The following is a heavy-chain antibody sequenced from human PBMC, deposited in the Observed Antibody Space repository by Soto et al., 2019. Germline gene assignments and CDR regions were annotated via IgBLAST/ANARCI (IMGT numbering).Heavy chain of an antibody. CDR2: IWFDGSKK. V-gene: IGHV3-33*01. D-gene: IGHD2-2*01. J-gene: IGHJ6*02. Sequence: QMQLVESGGGVVQPGRSLRLSCAASGFTFRSYGIHWVRQAPGKGLEWVALIWFDGSKKYYVDSVKGRFAVSRDNSKNTLYLQMNSLRVEDTAVYYCARDRLVPYCYSMDVWGQGTTVTVSS. CDR3: ARDRLVPYCYSMDV. CDR1: GFTFRSYG.